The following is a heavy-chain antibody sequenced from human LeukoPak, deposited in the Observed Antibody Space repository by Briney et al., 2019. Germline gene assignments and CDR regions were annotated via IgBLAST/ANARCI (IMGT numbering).Heavy chain of an antibody. CDR1: GGPISSYY. D-gene: IGHD5-24*01. CDR3: ASGRRDGYNYRFDP. V-gene: IGHV4-59*06. J-gene: IGHJ5*02. CDR2: IYYSGST. Sequence: SETLSLTCTVSGGPISSYYWSWIRQHPGKDLEWIGYIYYSGSTYYNPSLKSRVTISVDTSKNQFSLKLSSVTAADTAVYYCASGRRDGYNYRFDPWGQGTLVTVSS.